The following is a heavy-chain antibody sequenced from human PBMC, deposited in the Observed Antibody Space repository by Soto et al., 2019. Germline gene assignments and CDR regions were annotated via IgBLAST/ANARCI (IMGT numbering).Heavy chain of an antibody. J-gene: IGHJ6*02. CDR1: GFTFSSYA. D-gene: IGHD1-7*01. V-gene: IGHV3-30-3*01. Sequence: QVQLVESGGGVVQPGRSLRLSCAAAGFTFSSYAMHWVRQAPGKGLERVAVISYDGSNKYYADSVKGRFTISRDNSKNTLYLQMNSLRAEDTAVYYCARDSGANYPRGYYYGMDVWGQGTTVTVSS. CDR2: ISYDGSNK. CDR3: ARDSGANYPRGYYYGMDV.